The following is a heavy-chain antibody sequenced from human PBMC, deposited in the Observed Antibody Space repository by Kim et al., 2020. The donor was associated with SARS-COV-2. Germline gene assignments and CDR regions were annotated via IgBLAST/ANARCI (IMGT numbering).Heavy chain of an antibody. V-gene: IGHV4-31*02. Sequence: YYNPSLQSRVTISVDTSKNQFSLKLSSVTAADTAVYYCARDDIVQGVILYWGQGTLVTVSS. D-gene: IGHD3-10*01. CDR3: ARDDIVQGVILY. J-gene: IGHJ4*02.